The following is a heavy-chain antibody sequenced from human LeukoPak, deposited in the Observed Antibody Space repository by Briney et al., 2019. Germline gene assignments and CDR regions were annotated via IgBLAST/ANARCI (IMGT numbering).Heavy chain of an antibody. CDR1: GFTFSSYG. CDR3: AFRGGRLDYYFDY. D-gene: IGHD3-10*01. V-gene: IGHV3-30*03. Sequence: PGRSLRLSCAASGFTFSSYGMHWVRQAPGKGLEWVAVISYDGSNKYYADSVKGRFTISRDNSKKTLYLEMNSLRAEETAVYYCAFRGGRLDYYFDYWGQGTLVTVSS. CDR2: ISYDGSNK. J-gene: IGHJ4*02.